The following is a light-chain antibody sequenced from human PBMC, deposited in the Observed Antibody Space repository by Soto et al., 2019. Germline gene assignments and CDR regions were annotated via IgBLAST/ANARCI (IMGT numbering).Light chain of an antibody. CDR1: SSDVGGYTY. Sequence: QSVLTQPRSVSGSPGQSVSISCIGTSSDVGGYTYVSWYQQHPGQAHKVMIYDVSKRPSGVPDRFSCSKSGNTASLTISGLQSEDESDYHCCSDSGRYTNVFGTGTKVTVL. V-gene: IGLV2-11*01. CDR2: DVS. J-gene: IGLJ1*01. CDR3: CSDSGRYTNV.